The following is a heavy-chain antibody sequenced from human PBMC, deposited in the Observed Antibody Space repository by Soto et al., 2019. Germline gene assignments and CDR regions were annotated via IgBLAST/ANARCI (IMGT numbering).Heavy chain of an antibody. CDR3: ARDLAAGDY. V-gene: IGHV1-46*01. J-gene: IGHJ4*02. CDR1: GYTFTNYY. Sequence: QVQLVQSGAEVKKPGASVNISCKASGYTFTNYYIHWVRQAPGQGLEWMGIINPTGGSTNYAQRFQGRVTLTMDTSATTVYMELSSLRFEHTAVYYCARDLAAGDYWGQGTLVTVSS. D-gene: IGHD6-13*01. CDR2: INPTGGST.